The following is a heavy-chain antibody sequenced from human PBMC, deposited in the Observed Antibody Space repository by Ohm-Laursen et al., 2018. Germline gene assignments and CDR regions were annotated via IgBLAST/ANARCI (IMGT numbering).Heavy chain of an antibody. CDR3: VSDRPYGDSFDY. V-gene: IGHV3-74*01. CDR1: EFTFSIYW. CDR2: INSDGSDS. J-gene: IGHJ4*02. Sequence: SLRLSCAASEFTFSIYWMHWVRQAPGEGLVWVSRINSDGSDSDYADSVKGRFTVSRDNAKNTLYLQMNSLRPEDTGLYYCVSDRPYGDSFDYWGRGTLVTVSS. D-gene: IGHD4-17*01.